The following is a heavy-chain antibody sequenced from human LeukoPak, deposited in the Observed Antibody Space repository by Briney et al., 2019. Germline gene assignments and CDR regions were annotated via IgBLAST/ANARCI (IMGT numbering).Heavy chain of an antibody. CDR3: AKDAGYSSGWYGDY. V-gene: IGHV3-30*18. CDR1: GFTFSSYG. J-gene: IGHJ4*02. CDR2: ISYDGSNK. D-gene: IGHD6-19*01. Sequence: GRSLRLSCAASGFTFSSYGMHWVRQTPGKGLEWVAVISYDGSNKHYADSVKGRFTISRDNSKNTLYLQMNSLRAEDTAVYYCAKDAGYSSGWYGDYWGQGTLVTVSS.